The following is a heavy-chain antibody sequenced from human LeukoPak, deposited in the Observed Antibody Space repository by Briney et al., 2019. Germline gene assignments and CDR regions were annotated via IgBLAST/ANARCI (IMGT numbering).Heavy chain of an antibody. CDR2: IYYSGST. V-gene: IGHV4-59*01. CDR3: ARGSTRFTSIAARGGLRFDP. CDR1: GGSISSYY. J-gene: IGHJ5*02. D-gene: IGHD6-25*01. Sequence: SETLSLTCTVSGGSISSYYWSWIRQPPGKGLEVFGYIYYSGSTNYNPSLKSRFTISVDTSKNQFSLKLSSVTAADTAVYYCARGSTRFTSIAARGGLRFDPWGQGTLVIVSS.